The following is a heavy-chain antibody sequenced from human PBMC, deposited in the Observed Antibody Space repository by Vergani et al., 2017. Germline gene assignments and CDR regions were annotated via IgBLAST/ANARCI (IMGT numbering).Heavy chain of an antibody. CDR2: IGSSGPYI. CDR1: GFTFNSYG. CDR3: ARDLIENDTYGRSGY. J-gene: IGHJ1*01. V-gene: IGHV3-21*06. D-gene: IGHD6-25*01. Sequence: VQLVESGGGVVRPGGSLRLSCAASGFTFNSYGMHWVRQAPGKGLEWVAFIGSSGPYINYADSVKGRFIISRDNTNNSLFLQLRSLRAEDAAVYYCARDLIENDTYGRSGYWGPGTLVTVSS.